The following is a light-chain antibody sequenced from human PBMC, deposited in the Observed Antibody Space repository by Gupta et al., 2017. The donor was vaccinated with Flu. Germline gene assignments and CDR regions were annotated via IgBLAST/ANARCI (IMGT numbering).Light chain of an antibody. CDR1: QSVSTD. CDR3: QQHNNWPPFT. J-gene: IGKJ4*01. Sequence: EIVMTQSPATLSVSPGERATLSCRASQSVSTDLAWYQQKPGQTPRLLIFGSSTRATGVPARFGGSGFGKEFPLTISSRQSEDFAVYYCQQHNNWPPFTFGRGTKVDIK. V-gene: IGKV3-15*01. CDR2: GSS.